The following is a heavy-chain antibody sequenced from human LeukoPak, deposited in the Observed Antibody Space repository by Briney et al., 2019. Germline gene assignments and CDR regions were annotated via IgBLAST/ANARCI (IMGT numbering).Heavy chain of an antibody. J-gene: IGHJ5*02. CDR2: MNPNSGNT. D-gene: IGHD3-10*01. CDR3: AREAGSGRSRFDP. V-gene: IGHV1-8*03. CDR1: GYTFTSYA. Sequence: ASVKVSCKASGYTFTSYAMHWVRQAPGQRLEWMGWMNPNSGNTGYAQKFQGRVTITRNTSISTAYMELSSLRSEDTAVYYCAREAGSGRSRFDPWGQGTLVTVSS.